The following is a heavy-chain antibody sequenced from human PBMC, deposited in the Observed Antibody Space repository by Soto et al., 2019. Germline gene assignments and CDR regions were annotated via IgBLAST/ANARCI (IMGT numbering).Heavy chain of an antibody. D-gene: IGHD3-16*01. J-gene: IGHJ5*02. V-gene: IGHV3-74*01. CDR3: ARVKLGSYDWFDP. CDR2: INPDGSRT. Sequence: EVQLVESGGGLVQPGGSLRLSCAASGFTFNNYWMHWVRQAPGKGLMWVSRINPDGSRTTYADSVKGRFAISRDNAKNTLYLQMNSLRTEDTDVYYCARVKLGSYDWFDPWGQGTLVTVSS. CDR1: GFTFNNYW.